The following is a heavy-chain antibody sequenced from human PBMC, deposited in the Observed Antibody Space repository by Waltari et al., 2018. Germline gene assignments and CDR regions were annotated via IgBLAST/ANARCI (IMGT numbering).Heavy chain of an antibody. J-gene: IGHJ6*03. Sequence: EVQLVESGGGLVQPGGSLRLSCAASGFTFSSYSMNWVRQAPGKGLEWVSYISSSSSTIYYADSVKGRFTISRDNAKNSLYLQMNSLRAEDTAVYYCARGPGYYYMDVWGKGTTVTISS. CDR3: ARGPGYYYMDV. CDR2: ISSSSSTI. V-gene: IGHV3-48*04. CDR1: GFTFSSYS.